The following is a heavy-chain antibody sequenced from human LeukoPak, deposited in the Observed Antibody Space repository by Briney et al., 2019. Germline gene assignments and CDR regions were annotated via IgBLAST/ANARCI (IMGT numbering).Heavy chain of an antibody. CDR2: INAGNGDT. D-gene: IGHD3-3*01. J-gene: IGHJ4*02. V-gene: IGHV1-3*01. CDR1: GYTFTSHA. Sequence: ASVKVSCKASGYTFTSHAMHWVRQAPGQRLEWMGWINAGNGDTKYSQKLQGRVTMTTDTSTSTAYMELRSLRSDDTAVYYCARHHDFWSGHSYFFDYWGQGTLVTVSS. CDR3: ARHHDFWSGHSYFFDY.